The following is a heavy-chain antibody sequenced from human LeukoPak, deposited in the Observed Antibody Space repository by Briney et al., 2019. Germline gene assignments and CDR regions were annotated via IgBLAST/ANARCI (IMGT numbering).Heavy chain of an antibody. CDR1: GFTFSSYA. Sequence: GGSLRLSCAASGFTFSSYAMSWVRQAPGKGLEWVSAISGSGGSTYYADSVKGRFTISRDNSKNTLYLQMNSLRAEDTAVYYCTRGFGSGSSVPFDCWGQGTLVTVSS. D-gene: IGHD3-10*01. V-gene: IGHV3-23*01. CDR3: TRGFGSGSSVPFDC. J-gene: IGHJ4*02. CDR2: ISGSGGST.